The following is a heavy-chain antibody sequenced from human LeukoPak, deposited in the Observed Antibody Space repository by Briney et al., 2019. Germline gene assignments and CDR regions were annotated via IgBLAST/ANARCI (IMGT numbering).Heavy chain of an antibody. CDR1: GFTFRSYG. J-gene: IGHJ6*02. CDR3: AKDRVPKYSSSSIGYYYGMDV. D-gene: IGHD6-6*01. V-gene: IGHV3-30*18. CDR2: ISYDGSNK. Sequence: GGSLRLSCAASGFTFRSYGMHWVRQAPGKGLEWVAVISYDGSNKYYADSVKGRFTISRDNSKNTLYLQMNSLRAEDTAVYYCAKDRVPKYSSSSIGYYYGMDVWGQGTTVTVSS.